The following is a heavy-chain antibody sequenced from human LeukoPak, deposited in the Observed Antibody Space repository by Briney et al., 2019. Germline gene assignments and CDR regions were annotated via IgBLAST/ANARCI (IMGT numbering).Heavy chain of an antibody. CDR1: GFTFSSYS. CDR3: AREAEGAVARAFDI. J-gene: IGHJ3*02. CDR2: ISGSSVTI. D-gene: IGHD6-19*01. Sequence: GGSLRLSCAASGFTFSSYSMSWVRQAPGKGLEWVSYISGSSVTIHYADSVKGRFTISRDNARNSLYLQMNSLRVEDTAVYYCAREAEGAVARAFDIWGQGTMVTVSS. V-gene: IGHV3-48*01.